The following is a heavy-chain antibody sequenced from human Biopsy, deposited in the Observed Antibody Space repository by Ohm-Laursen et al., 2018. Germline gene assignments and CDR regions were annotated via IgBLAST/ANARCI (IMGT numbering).Heavy chain of an antibody. Sequence: SLRLSCSASGFTFTSYGMHWVRQAPDKGLEWVALTWDDGSHQYYADSVKGRFTISRDNSKNSLYLHINTLRVEDTTVYYCVTDRLDDITKVRGIMTDWGQGTLVIVSS. CDR1: GFTFTSYG. CDR3: VTDRLDDITKVRGIMTD. CDR2: TWDDGSHQ. J-gene: IGHJ4*02. D-gene: IGHD3-10*01. V-gene: IGHV3-33*08.